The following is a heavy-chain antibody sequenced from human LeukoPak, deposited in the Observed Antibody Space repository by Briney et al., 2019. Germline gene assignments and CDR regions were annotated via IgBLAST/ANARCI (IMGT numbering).Heavy chain of an antibody. Sequence: PGGSLRLSCTASGFTFGDYAMSRVRQAPGKGLEWVGFIRSKAYGGTTEYAASVKGRFTISRDDSKSIAYLQMSSLKTEDTAVYYCTVYYSNYVGYYFDYWGQGTLVTVSS. V-gene: IGHV3-49*04. CDR1: GFTFGDYA. CDR3: TVYYSNYVGYYFDY. CDR2: IRSKAYGGTT. J-gene: IGHJ4*02. D-gene: IGHD4-11*01.